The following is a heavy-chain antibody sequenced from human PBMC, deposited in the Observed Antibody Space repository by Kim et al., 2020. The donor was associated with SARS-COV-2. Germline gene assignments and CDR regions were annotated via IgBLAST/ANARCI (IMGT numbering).Heavy chain of an antibody. CDR3: ARGEYYGSGREAFYE. CDR1: DSTFSAYS. D-gene: IGHD3-10*01. CDR2: ISSSSSYF. V-gene: IGHV3-21*01. Sequence: GGSLRLSCVASDSTFSAYSLTWVRQAPGKGLEWVSSISSSSSYFYYADSVKGRFTISKDNAKKSLFLQMNSLTVEDTAIYYCARGEYYGSGREAFYEWGRGTLVTVSS. J-gene: IGHJ4*01.